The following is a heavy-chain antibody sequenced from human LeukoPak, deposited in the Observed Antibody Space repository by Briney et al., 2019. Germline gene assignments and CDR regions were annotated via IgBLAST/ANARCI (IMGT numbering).Heavy chain of an antibody. Sequence: ETLSLTCTVSGGSISSSSYYWGWIRQPPGKGLEWIGSIYYSGSTYYNPSLKSRVTISVDTSKNQFSLKLSSVTAADTAVYYCARQGSADAFDIWGQGTMVTVSS. CDR2: IYYSGST. D-gene: IGHD6-19*01. V-gene: IGHV4-39*01. CDR1: GGSISSSSYY. CDR3: ARQGSADAFDI. J-gene: IGHJ3*02.